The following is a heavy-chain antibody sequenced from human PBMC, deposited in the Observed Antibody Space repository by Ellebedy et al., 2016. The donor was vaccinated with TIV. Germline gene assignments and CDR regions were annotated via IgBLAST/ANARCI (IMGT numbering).Heavy chain of an antibody. CDR3: VRGYDQFDY. Sequence: GGSLRLCXTTSGFTFGSYGMHWVRQAPGKGLEWVAVIWYDGTNIYYGDSVKGRFTISRDNSKNTLYLQMDSLRAGDTAVYYCVRGYDQFDYWGQGTLVTVPS. J-gene: IGHJ4*02. CDR1: GFTFGSYG. D-gene: IGHD5-12*01. V-gene: IGHV3-33*01. CDR2: IWYDGTNI.